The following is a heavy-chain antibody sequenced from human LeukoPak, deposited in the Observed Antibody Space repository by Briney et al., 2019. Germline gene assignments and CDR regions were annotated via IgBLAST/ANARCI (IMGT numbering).Heavy chain of an antibody. CDR3: ARGRTLGSYDYSHFDY. CDR1: GFTVSGTF. Sequence: GGSLRLSCAASGFTVSGTFMSWVRQAPGKGLEWVSVLYSGGSTNYADSVKGRFTIPRDNSKNTLYLQINSLRADDTAVHYCARGRTLGSYDYSHFDYWGLGTLVTVPS. J-gene: IGHJ4*02. D-gene: IGHD5-18*01. V-gene: IGHV3-53*01. CDR2: LYSGGST.